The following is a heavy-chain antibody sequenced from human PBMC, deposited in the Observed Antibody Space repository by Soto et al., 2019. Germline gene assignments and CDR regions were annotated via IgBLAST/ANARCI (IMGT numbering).Heavy chain of an antibody. Sequence: SETLSLTCTVSGGSISSYYWSWIRQPPGKGLEWIGDIYYSGSTDYNPSLKSRVTISVDTSMNQFSLKLSSVTAADTAVYYCASAHYDFWSGYSPDMGYYYYYMDVWGKGTTVTVSS. CDR3: ASAHYDFWSGYSPDMGYYYYYMDV. CDR2: IYYSGST. CDR1: GGSISSYY. V-gene: IGHV4-59*08. D-gene: IGHD3-3*01. J-gene: IGHJ6*03.